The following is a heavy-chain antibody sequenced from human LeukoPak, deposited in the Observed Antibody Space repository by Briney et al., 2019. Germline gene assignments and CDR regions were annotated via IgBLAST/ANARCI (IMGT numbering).Heavy chain of an antibody. D-gene: IGHD2-2*02. CDR1: GGSISSGGYY. Sequence: SQTLSLTSTVSGGSISSGGYYWSWIRQHPVKGLEWIGYIYYSGSTYSNPSLKGRVTISVDTSKNQFSLNLSSVTAADTAVYYCARYCRSTNCYKGGFDPWGQGTLVTVSS. CDR3: ARYCRSTNCYKGGFDP. CDR2: IYYSGST. J-gene: IGHJ5*02. V-gene: IGHV4-31*03.